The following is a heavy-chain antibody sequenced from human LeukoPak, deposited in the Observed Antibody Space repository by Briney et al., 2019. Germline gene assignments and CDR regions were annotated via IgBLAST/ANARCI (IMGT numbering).Heavy chain of an antibody. CDR1: GFTFSSYD. CDR3: ARRGAATDAFDI. Sequence: GGSLRLSCAASGFTFSSYDIHWVRQAPGKGLEWVAFIRYDGSNKYYADSVRGRFTISRDNAKNTLYLQMNSLRADDTAVYYCARRGAATDAFDIWGQGTMVTVSS. D-gene: IGHD1-26*01. CDR2: IRYDGSNK. V-gene: IGHV3-30*02. J-gene: IGHJ3*02.